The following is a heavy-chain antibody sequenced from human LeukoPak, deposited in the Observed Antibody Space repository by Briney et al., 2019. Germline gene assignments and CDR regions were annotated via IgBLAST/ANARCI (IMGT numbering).Heavy chain of an antibody. D-gene: IGHD6-19*01. V-gene: IGHV4-59*01. J-gene: IGHJ1*01. CDR3: ARAQGYSSGWDFQH. Sequence: SETLSLTCTVSGGAISTYYWSWIRQTPGMGLEWIGYIYYTGSTNYNPSLKSRVTISVDASKNQFSLKMSSMTAADTAVYYCARAQGYSSGWDFQHWGQGTLVTVSS. CDR1: GGAISTYY. CDR2: IYYTGST.